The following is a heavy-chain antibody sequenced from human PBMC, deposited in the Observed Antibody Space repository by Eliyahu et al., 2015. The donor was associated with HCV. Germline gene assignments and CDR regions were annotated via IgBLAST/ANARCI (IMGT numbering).Heavy chain of an antibody. Sequence: EVQLVESGGGLVKPGGSLRLSCAASGFTFSSYSMNWVRQAPGKGLGWVSSISSSSSYIYYADSVKGRFTISRDNAKNSLYLQMNSLRAEDTAVYYCARLNCSSTSCYYDYWGQGTLVTVSS. J-gene: IGHJ4*02. CDR1: GFTFSSYS. V-gene: IGHV3-21*01. D-gene: IGHD2-2*01. CDR2: ISSSSSYI. CDR3: ARLNCSSTSCYYDY.